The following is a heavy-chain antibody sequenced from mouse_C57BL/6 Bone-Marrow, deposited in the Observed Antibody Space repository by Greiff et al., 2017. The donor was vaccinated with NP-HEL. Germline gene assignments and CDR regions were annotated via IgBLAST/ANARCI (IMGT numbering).Heavy chain of an antibody. CDR3: ARGGYGLRLYYFDD. CDR2: IYPGDGDT. D-gene: IGHD1-1*02. CDR1: GYAFSSSW. J-gene: IGHJ2*01. Sequence: VQLKESGPELVKPGASVKLSCKASGYAFSSSWMNWVKQRPGKGLEWIGRIYPGDGDTNYNGKFKGKATLTADKSSSTAYMQLSSLTSEDSAVYFCARGGYGLRLYYFDDWGKGTTLTVSS. V-gene: IGHV1-82*01.